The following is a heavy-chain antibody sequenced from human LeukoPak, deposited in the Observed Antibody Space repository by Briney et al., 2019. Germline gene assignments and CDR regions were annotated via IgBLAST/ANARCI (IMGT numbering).Heavy chain of an antibody. D-gene: IGHD3-9*01. CDR3: AREYDILTGYYSLFDY. Sequence: GGSLRLSCAASGFTFNNYAMNWVRQAPGKGLEWVSYISSSSSTIYYADSVKGRFTISRDNAKNSLYLQMNSLRAEDTAVYYCAREYDILTGYYSLFDYWGQGTLVTVSS. J-gene: IGHJ4*02. CDR2: ISSSSSTI. V-gene: IGHV3-48*01. CDR1: GFTFNNYA.